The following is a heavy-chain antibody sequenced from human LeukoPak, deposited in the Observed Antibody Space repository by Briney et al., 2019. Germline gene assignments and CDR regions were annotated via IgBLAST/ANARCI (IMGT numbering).Heavy chain of an antibody. J-gene: IGHJ4*02. CDR1: GYAFTTYF. CDR3: ARIHKYCNDGVCSDY. D-gene: IGHD2-8*01. Sequence: ASVKVSCKASGYAFTTYFIQWERQAPGQGLEWMGIINPSDGTTSYAQKFQGRVTMTRDTSTSTVYMELRSLRSEDTAVFYCARIHKYCNDGVCSDYWGQGTLVTVSS. CDR2: INPSDGTT. V-gene: IGHV1-46*01.